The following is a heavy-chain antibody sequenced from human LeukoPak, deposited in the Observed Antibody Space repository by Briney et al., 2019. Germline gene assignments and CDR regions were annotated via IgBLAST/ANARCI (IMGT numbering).Heavy chain of an antibody. CDR2: ISGSGGST. V-gene: IGHV3-23*01. D-gene: IGHD6-19*01. CDR1: GFTFSSYA. J-gene: IGHJ4*02. CDR3: AKDRTTYSSGWYSGEIFDY. Sequence: GGSLRLSCAASGFTFSSYAMSWVRQAPGKGLEWVSAISGSGGSTYYADSVKGRFTISRDDSKNTLYLQMNSLRAEDTAVYYCAKDRTTYSSGWYSGEIFDYWGQGTLVTVSS.